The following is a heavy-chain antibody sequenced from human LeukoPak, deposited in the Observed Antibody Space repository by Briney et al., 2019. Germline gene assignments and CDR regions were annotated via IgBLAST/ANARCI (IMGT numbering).Heavy chain of an antibody. D-gene: IGHD3-22*01. Sequence: SETLSLTCTVYGVSISSYYWSWIRQPPGKGLEGIGYIYYSGSTNYNPSLKSRVTISVDTSTKQFSLKLSSVTAADTAVYYCARVTYYYDSSGYYDYYFDYWGQGTLVTVSS. CDR2: IYYSGST. CDR1: GVSISSYY. CDR3: ARVTYYYDSSGYYDYYFDY. J-gene: IGHJ4*02. V-gene: IGHV4-59*01.